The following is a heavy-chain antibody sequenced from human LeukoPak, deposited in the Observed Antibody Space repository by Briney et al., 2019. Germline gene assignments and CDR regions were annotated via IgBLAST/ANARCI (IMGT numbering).Heavy chain of an antibody. J-gene: IGHJ4*02. CDR3: AKGRYDSSGFNWAA. D-gene: IGHD3-22*01. CDR2: TTGRGDNT. CDR1: GFFFSDSA. V-gene: IGHV3-23*01. Sequence: GGSLRLSCAASGFFFSDSAMAWVRQVPGKGLEWVSTTTGRGDNTHYADSVEGRFTFSRDNSKNTLYLQMNSLGAEDTAVYYCAKGRYDSSGFNWAAWGQGTLVTVSS.